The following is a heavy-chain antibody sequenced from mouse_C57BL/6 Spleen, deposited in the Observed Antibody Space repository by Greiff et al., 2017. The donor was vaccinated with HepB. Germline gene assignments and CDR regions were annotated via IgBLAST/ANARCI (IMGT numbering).Heavy chain of an antibody. D-gene: IGHD1-1*01. CDR3: AIYYYGSYYFDY. CDR2: INPNNGGT. Sequence: EVQLQQSGPELVKPGASVKISCKASGYTFTDYYMNWVKQNHGKSLEWIGDINPNNGGTSYNQKFKGKATLTVDKSSSTAYMELRSLASEDSAVYYCAIYYYGSYYFDYWGQGTTLTVSS. J-gene: IGHJ2*01. CDR1: GYTFTDYY. V-gene: IGHV1-26*01.